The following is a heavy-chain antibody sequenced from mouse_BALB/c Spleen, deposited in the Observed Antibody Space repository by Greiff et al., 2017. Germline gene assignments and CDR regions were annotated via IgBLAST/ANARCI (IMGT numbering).Heavy chain of an antibody. V-gene: IGHV2-6-2*01. CDR3: ARHGGYYPYWYFDV. D-gene: IGHD2-12*01. CDR2: IWSDGST. Sequence: VQLVESGPDLVAPSQSLSITCTVSGFSLTSYGVHWVRQPPGKGLEWLVVIWSDGSTTYNSALKSRLSISKDNSKSQVFLKMNSLQTDDTAMYYCARHGGYYPYWYFDVWGAGTTVTVSS. CDR1: GFSLTSYG. J-gene: IGHJ1*01.